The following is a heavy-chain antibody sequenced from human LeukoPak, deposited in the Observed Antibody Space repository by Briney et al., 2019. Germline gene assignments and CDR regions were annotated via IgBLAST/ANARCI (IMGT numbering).Heavy chain of an antibody. D-gene: IGHD2-2*01. CDR2: INHSGST. CDR1: GGSFSGYY. CDR3: ARTKLGYHSSTSCRYYYYYMDV. J-gene: IGHJ6*03. Sequence: SETLSLTCAVYGGSFSGYYWSWIRQPPGKGLEWIGEINHSGSTNYNPSLKSRVTISVDTSKNQFSLKLSSVTAADTAVYYCARTKLGYHSSTSCRYYYYYMDVWGKGTTVTVSS. V-gene: IGHV4-34*01.